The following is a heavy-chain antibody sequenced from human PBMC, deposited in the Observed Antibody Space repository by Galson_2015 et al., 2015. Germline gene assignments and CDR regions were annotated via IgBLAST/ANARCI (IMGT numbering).Heavy chain of an antibody. Sequence: SLRLSCAASGFTFSTYAMTWVRQAPGKGLEWVSTVGGSGGDTYNADSVKGRFTISRDNSKNEMYLQMNSLRAEDTAVYYCAKGRGGPQKFDYWGQGTLVTVSS. V-gene: IGHV3-23*01. CDR3: AKGRGGPQKFDY. J-gene: IGHJ4*02. CDR2: VGGSGGDT. CDR1: GFTFSTYA.